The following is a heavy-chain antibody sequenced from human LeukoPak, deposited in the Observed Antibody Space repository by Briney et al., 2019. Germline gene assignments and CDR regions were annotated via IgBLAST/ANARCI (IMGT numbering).Heavy chain of an antibody. D-gene: IGHD2-2*01. CDR1: GGSFSGYY. CDR3: AIHPTSTWYYFDY. V-gene: IGHV4-34*01. Sequence: PSETLSLTCAVYGGSFSGYYWSWVRQPPGKGLEWIGEINHSGSTKYNPSLKSRVTISVDTSKNQVSLELTSVTAADTAVYYRAIHPTSTWYYFDYWGQGTLVTVSS. J-gene: IGHJ4*02. CDR2: INHSGST.